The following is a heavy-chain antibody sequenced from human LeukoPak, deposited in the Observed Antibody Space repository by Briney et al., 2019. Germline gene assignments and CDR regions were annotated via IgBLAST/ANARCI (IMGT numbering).Heavy chain of an antibody. CDR3: ARGPGPNARGSRRYGMDV. CDR1: GGSFSGYY. D-gene: IGHD3-10*02. V-gene: IGHV4-34*01. Sequence: PSETLSLTCAVYGGSFSGYYWSWIRQPPGKGLEWIGEINHSGSTNYNPSLKSRVTISVDTSKNQFSLKLSSVTAADTAVYYCARGPGPNARGSRRYGMDVWGQGTTVTVSS. J-gene: IGHJ6*02. CDR2: INHSGST.